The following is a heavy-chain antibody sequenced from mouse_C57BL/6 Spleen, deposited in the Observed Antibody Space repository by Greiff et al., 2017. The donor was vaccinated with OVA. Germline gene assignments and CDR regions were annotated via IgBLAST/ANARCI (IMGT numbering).Heavy chain of an antibody. CDR2: IYPRSGNT. CDR1: GYTFTSYG. CDR3: ARWTYGSSLDY. Sequence: QVQLQQSGAELARPGASVKLSCKASGYTFTSYGISWVKQRTGQGLEWIGEIYPRSGNTYYNEKFKGKATLTADKSSSTAYMELRSLTSEDSAVYFCARWTYGSSLDYWGQGTTLTVSS. D-gene: IGHD1-3*01. V-gene: IGHV1-81*01. J-gene: IGHJ2*01.